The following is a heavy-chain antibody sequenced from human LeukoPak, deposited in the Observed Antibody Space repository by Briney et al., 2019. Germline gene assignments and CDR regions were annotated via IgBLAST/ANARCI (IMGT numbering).Heavy chain of an antibody. CDR1: GFTYSSYG. CDR3: ARDGLGYCSSTSCSPGY. V-gene: IGHV3-30*03. D-gene: IGHD2-2*01. CDR2: ISYDGSNK. Sequence: GGSLRLSCAASGFTYSSYGMHWVRQAPGKGLEWVAVISYDGSNKYYADSVKGRFTISRDNSKNTLYLQMNSLRAEDTAVYYCARDGLGYCSSTSCSPGYWGQGTLVTVSS. J-gene: IGHJ4*02.